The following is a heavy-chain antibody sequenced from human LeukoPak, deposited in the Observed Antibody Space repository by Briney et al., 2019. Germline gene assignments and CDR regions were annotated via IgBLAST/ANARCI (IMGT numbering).Heavy chain of an antibody. CDR1: GFTFSSYG. CDR2: IWYDGSNK. J-gene: IGHJ3*02. CDR3: ARGILGYSYGPGSFDM. Sequence: GGSLRLSCAASGFTFSSYGMRWVRQAPGKGLEWVAIIWYDGSNKYYADSVKGRFTISRDNSKNTLYLQMNSLRAEDTAVYYCARGILGYSYGPGSFDMWGQGTMVTVSS. D-gene: IGHD5-18*01. V-gene: IGHV3-33*01.